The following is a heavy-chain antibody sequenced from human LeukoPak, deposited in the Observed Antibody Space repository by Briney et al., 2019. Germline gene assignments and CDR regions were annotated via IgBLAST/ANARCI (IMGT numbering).Heavy chain of an antibody. CDR2: IYYSGST. D-gene: IGHD6-13*01. CDR1: GGSISSSSYY. Sequence: SETLSLSSTVSGGSISSSSYYWGWIRQPPGKGLEWIGSIYYSGSTYYNPSLKSRVTISVDTSKNQFSLKLSSVTAADTAWYYCARHRPPPIAAAGPRVDFDYCSKGTLVTVSS. CDR3: ARHRPPPIAAAGPRVDFDY. J-gene: IGHJ4*02. V-gene: IGHV4-39*01.